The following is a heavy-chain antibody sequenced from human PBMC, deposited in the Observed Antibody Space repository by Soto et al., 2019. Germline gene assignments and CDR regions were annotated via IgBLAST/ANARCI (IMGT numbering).Heavy chain of an antibody. J-gene: IGHJ4*02. V-gene: IGHV4-59*01. Sequence: KPSETLSLTCTVSGGSISSYYWSWIRQPPGKGLEWIGYIYYSGSTNYNPSLKSRVTISVDTSKNQFSLKLSSVTAADTAVYYCARDPGRAVAGRGGRYYFDDWGQGTLVPVPS. D-gene: IGHD6-19*01. CDR2: IYYSGST. CDR3: ARDPGRAVAGRGGRYYFDD. CDR1: GGSISSYY.